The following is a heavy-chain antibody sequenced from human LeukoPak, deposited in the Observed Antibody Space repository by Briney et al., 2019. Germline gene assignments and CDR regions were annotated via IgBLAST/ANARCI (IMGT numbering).Heavy chain of an antibody. V-gene: IGHV4-59*12. J-gene: IGHJ4*02. D-gene: IGHD3-22*01. CDR1: GGSISSYY. CDR3: ARGSLVTYYYDSSGPKTRGFFDY. CDR2: IFHTGNS. Sequence: SETLSLTCTVSGGSISSYYWSWIRQPPGQGLESIGDIFHTGNSYSNPSLKSRITISLDRSKNQFSLELSSVTAADAAVYYCARGSLVTYYYDSSGPKTRGFFDYWGQGTLVTVSS.